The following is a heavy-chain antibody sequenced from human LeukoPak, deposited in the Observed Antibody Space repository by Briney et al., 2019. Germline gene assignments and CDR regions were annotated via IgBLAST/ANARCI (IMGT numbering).Heavy chain of an antibody. J-gene: IGHJ4*02. D-gene: IGHD6-19*01. V-gene: IGHV4-59*01. Sequence: PSETLSLTCTVSGDSINNFYWSWIRQPPGKGLEWIGNINYSGSTNSNPSLNSRATISVDMSRKHFFLDLSSVTAADTAVYYCARRGSGWYYFDYWGQGTLVTVSS. CDR3: ARRGSGWYYFDY. CDR2: INYSGST. CDR1: GDSINNFY.